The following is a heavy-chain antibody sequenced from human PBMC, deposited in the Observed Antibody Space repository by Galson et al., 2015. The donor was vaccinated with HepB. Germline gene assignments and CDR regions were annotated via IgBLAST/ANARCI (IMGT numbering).Heavy chain of an antibody. CDR1: GFTFSDYA. V-gene: IGHV3-30*04. Sequence: SLRLSCAASGFTFSDYAMHWVRQAPGKGLEWVAVISYDGSSKYADSVKGRLTISRDSSRNTLYLQMNTLRPEDTAVYYCARGGFYMIYYYLDFWGQGSLVTVSA. J-gene: IGHJ4*02. D-gene: IGHD3/OR15-3a*01. CDR2: ISYDGSSK. CDR3: ARGGFYMIYYYLDF.